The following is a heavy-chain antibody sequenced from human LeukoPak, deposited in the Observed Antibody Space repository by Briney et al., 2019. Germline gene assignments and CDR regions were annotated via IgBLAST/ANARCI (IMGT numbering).Heavy chain of an antibody. V-gene: IGHV4-59*02. CDR1: GGSVTPSY. CDR2: FRYSGNT. Sequence: SETLSLTCTVSGGSVTPSYWSWIRQPPGEGLEWIGNFRYSGNTDYNPSLKSRVTISLDTSKNQFSLKLNSVTAADTAVFYCARGKGNFDILTGKGGFYGMDVWGQGTTVTVSS. J-gene: IGHJ6*02. D-gene: IGHD3-9*01. CDR3: ARGKGNFDILTGKGGFYGMDV.